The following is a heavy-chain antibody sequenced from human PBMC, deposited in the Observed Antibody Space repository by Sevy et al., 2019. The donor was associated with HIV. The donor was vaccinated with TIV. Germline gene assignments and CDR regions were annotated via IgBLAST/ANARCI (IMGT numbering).Heavy chain of an antibody. CDR2: IHSDDTT. J-gene: IGHJ4*02. Sequence: GGSLRLSCAASGFTVNSNYMTWVRQAPGKGLEGVSVIHSDDTTYHADSVKDRFTISIDNVKNTLYLHMSSLRAGDTAVYYCARGKSGYGYALNYWGQGTLVTVSS. D-gene: IGHD5-18*01. CDR3: ARGKSGYGYALNY. V-gene: IGHV3-66*01. CDR1: GFTVNSNY.